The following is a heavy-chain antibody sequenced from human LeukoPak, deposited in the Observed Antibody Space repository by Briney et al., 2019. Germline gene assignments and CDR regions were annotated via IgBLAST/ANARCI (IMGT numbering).Heavy chain of an antibody. Sequence: PSETLSLTCTVSGGSISSYYWSWIRQPPGKGLEWIGYIHYSGSTNYNPSLKSRVTISVDTSKNQFSLKLSSVTAAGTAVYYCARGGSGYRFDSWGQGTLVTVSS. CDR2: IHYSGST. V-gene: IGHV4-59*01. CDR3: ARGGSGYRFDS. J-gene: IGHJ4*02. CDR1: GGSISSYY. D-gene: IGHD3-22*01.